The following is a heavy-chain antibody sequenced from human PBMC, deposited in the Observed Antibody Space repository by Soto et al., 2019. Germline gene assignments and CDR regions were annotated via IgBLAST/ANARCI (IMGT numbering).Heavy chain of an antibody. Sequence: GGTLRLSCSASGFTFSIYAMHWVRQAPGKGLEYVSAVSTNGGTSYYADSVKGRFTISRDNSRNTLYLQMNSLRPEDTAVYYCVKDRAPRDGYKTQPGSWGLGTLVTVSS. CDR3: VKDRAPRDGYKTQPGS. V-gene: IGHV3-64D*06. D-gene: IGHD5-12*01. J-gene: IGHJ5*02. CDR1: GFTFSIYA. CDR2: VSTNGGTS.